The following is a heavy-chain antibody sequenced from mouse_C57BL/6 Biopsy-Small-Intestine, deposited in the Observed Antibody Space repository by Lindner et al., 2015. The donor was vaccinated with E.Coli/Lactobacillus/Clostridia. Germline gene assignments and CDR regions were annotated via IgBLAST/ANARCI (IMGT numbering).Heavy chain of an antibody. CDR1: GYAFSXSW. V-gene: IGHV1-82*01. J-gene: IGHJ2*01. Sequence: VQLQESGPELVKPGASVKISCKASGYAFSXSWMNWVKQRPGKGLEWIGRIYPGDGDTNYNGKFKGKATLTADKSSSTAYMQLSSLTSEDSAVYFCARERGGYFDYWGQGTTLTVSS. CDR2: IYPGDGDT. CDR3: ARERGGYFDY.